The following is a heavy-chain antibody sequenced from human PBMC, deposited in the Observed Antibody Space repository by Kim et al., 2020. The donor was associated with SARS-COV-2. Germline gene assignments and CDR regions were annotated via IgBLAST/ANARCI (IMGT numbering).Heavy chain of an antibody. Sequence: YYIPPLDSRCTISVDTSKNQFSLRLSSVTAADSAVFYCAIFPFLYYYHIDVWGKGTTVTVSS. V-gene: IGHV4-39*01. CDR3: AIFPFLYYYHIDV. D-gene: IGHD2-21*01. J-gene: IGHJ6*03.